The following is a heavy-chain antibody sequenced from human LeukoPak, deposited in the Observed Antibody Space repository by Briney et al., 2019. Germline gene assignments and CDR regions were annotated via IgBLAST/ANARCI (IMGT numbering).Heavy chain of an antibody. J-gene: IGHJ4*02. D-gene: IGHD1-26*01. Sequence: SVKVPCKASGFTFTSSAVQWVRRARGQRLEWIGWIVVGSGNTNYAQKFQERVTITRDMSTSTAYMELSSLRSEDTAVYYCAAKWELLHYFDYWGQGTLVTVSS. CDR3: AAKWELLHYFDY. V-gene: IGHV1-58*01. CDR1: GFTFTSSA. CDR2: IVVGSGNT.